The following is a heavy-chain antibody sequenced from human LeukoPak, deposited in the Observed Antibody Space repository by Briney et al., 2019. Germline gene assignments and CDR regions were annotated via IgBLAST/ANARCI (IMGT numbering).Heavy chain of an antibody. V-gene: IGHV3-21*01. Sequence: GGSLRLSCAASGFTFSNYTMNWVRQAPGKGLEWVAYISSGGSHIYYADSVKGRFTISRDNAKNSLYLQMNSLRAEDTAGYYWARSGYTYGFDYWGQGALVTVSS. CDR3: ARSGYTYGFDY. J-gene: IGHJ4*02. CDR1: GFTFSNYT. CDR2: ISSGGSHI. D-gene: IGHD5-18*01.